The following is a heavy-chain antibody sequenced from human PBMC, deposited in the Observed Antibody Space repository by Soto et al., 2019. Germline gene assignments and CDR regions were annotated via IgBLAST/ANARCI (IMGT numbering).Heavy chain of an antibody. CDR1: GYAFTVYY. CDR2: INPNSGGT. V-gene: IGHV1-2*04. Sequence: GASVNVYCKAAGYAFTVYYMHWVRQAPRQGLEWMGWINPNSGGTNYAQKFQGWVTMTRDTSISTAYMELSRLRSDDTAVYYCARAKPVYDILTGYYTGAVGRAFDIWGQGTMVTVSS. J-gene: IGHJ3*02. CDR3: ARAKPVYDILTGYYTGAVGRAFDI. D-gene: IGHD3-9*01.